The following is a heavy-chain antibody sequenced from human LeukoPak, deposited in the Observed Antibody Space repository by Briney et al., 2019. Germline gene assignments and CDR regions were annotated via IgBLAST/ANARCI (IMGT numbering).Heavy chain of an antibody. CDR3: ARFLRSSDY. CDR1: GGSISSSSYY. J-gene: IGHJ4*02. Sequence: PSETLSLTCTVSGGSISSSSYYWGWIRQPPGKGLEWIGSIYYSGSTYYNPSLKSRVTISVDTSKNQFSLKLSSVTAADTAVYYCARFLRSSDYWGQGTLVTVSS. V-gene: IGHV4-39*07. CDR2: IYYSGST. D-gene: IGHD2/OR15-2a*01.